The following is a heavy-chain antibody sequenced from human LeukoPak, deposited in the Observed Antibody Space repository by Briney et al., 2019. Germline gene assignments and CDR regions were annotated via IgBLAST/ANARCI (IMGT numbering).Heavy chain of an antibody. CDR2: TYYRSEWYN. CDR3: AKTENNWSYGMDV. D-gene: IGHD1-20*01. CDR1: GDSVSNNSTT. V-gene: IGHV6-1*01. Sequence: SQTLSLTCAISGDSVSNNSTTWNWIRQSPSRGLEWLGRTYYRSEWYNDYAVSVKSRITINPDTSKNQFSLQLNSVTPEDTAVYYCAKTENNWSYGMDVWGQGTTVTVSS. J-gene: IGHJ6*02.